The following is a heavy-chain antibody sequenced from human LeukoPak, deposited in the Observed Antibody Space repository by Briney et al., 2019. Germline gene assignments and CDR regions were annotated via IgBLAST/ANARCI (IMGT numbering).Heavy chain of an antibody. CDR1: GFSFTDYP. CDR3: ASDQRYAFDH. CDR2: IRTSAEGANKA. V-gene: IGHV3-48*02. D-gene: IGHD2-2*01. J-gene: IGHJ4*02. Sequence: GGSLRLSCAASGFSFTDYPMKWVRQAPGKGLEWVSNIRTSAEGANKASYADSVKGRVTISRDNAKNTLYLHMNSLRDDDTAVYYCASDQRYAFDHWGQGTLVTVSS.